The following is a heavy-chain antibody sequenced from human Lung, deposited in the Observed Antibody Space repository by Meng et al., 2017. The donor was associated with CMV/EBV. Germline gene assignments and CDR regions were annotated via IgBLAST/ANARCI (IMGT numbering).Heavy chain of an antibody. D-gene: IGHD3-10*01. CDR1: GGSLSGYY. CDR2: ITHSGST. Sequence: GSLRLSCAVYGGSLSGYYWSWIRQPPGKGLEWIGEITHSGSTKYNPSLKSRVTISVDTSNNQFSLNVKSVTAADMGVYYCARGGREETYGPNFDSWDQGTXVTVSS. CDR3: ARGGREETYGPNFDS. J-gene: IGHJ4*02. V-gene: IGHV4-34*01.